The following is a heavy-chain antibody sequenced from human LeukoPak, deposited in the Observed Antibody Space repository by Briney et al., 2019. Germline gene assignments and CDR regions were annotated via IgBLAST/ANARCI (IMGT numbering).Heavy chain of an antibody. D-gene: IGHD3-10*01. CDR1: GGTFSSYA. CDR3: ARGLWFGELFEAFDI. V-gene: IGHV1-69*04. CDR2: IIPILGIA. J-gene: IGHJ3*02. Sequence: ASVKVSCKASGGTFSSYAIIWVRQAPGQGLEWMGRIIPILGIANYAQKFQGRVTITADKSTSTAYMELSSLRSEDTAVYYCARGLWFGELFEAFDIWGQGTMVTVSS.